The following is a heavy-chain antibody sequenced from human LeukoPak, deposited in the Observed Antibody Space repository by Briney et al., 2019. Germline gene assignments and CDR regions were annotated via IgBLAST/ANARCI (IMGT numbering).Heavy chain of an antibody. CDR3: ARDKTGFCSGSGCLGPPFDP. CDR2: IHYSGGST. Sequence: PGGSLRLSCAASGFTFSNYAMSWVRQAPGKGLEWVSSIHYSGGSTYFADSVKGRFTISRDNSKNTLYLQMNSLRAEDTAVYYCARDKTGFCSGSGCLGPPFDPGGQGPLATFSS. J-gene: IGHJ5*02. CDR1: GFTFSNYA. V-gene: IGHV3-23*01. D-gene: IGHD2-15*01.